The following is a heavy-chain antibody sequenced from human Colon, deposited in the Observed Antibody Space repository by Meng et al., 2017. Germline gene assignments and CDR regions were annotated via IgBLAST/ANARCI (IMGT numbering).Heavy chain of an antibody. Sequence: QVQLQESGPGLVKPSQTPSLTCTVSGGSISSGDNFWSWIRQPTGKGLEWIGYIYYSGSTYYNPSLKSRVTISIDTSKNQFSLKLTSVTAADTAVYHCLRGSGGSVWGQGTLVTVSS. J-gene: IGHJ1*01. CDR3: LRGSGGSV. CDR1: GGSISSGDNF. D-gene: IGHD3-10*01. V-gene: IGHV4-30-4*01. CDR2: IYYSGST.